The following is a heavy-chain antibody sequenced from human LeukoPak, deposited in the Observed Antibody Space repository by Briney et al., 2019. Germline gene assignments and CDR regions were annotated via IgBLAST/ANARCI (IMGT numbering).Heavy chain of an antibody. Sequence: SETLSLTCTVSGGSISSSSYYWGCIRQPPGKGLECIGSIYYSGSTYYNPSLKSRVTISVDTSKNQFSLKLSSVTAADTAVYYCANAHAVLRYFDWSPSAFDIWGQGTMVTVSS. J-gene: IGHJ3*02. CDR3: ANAHAVLRYFDWSPSAFDI. D-gene: IGHD3-9*01. CDR2: IYYSGST. V-gene: IGHV4-39*07. CDR1: GGSISSSSYY.